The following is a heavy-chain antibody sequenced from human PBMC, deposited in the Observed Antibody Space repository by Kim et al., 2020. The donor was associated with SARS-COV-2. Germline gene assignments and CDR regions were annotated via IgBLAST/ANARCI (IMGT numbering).Heavy chain of an antibody. D-gene: IGHD6-13*01. Sequence: DSVNGRLSSARDNAKNTLYLQMNSLRAEDTAVYYCGRRCKIAAGDDAFDIWGQGTMVTVSS. V-gene: IGHV3-74*01. J-gene: IGHJ3*02. CDR3: GRRCKIAAGDDAFDI.